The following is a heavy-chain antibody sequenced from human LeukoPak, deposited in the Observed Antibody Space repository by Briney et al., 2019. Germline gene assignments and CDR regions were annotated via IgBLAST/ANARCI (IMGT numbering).Heavy chain of an antibody. Sequence: GGSLRLSCVASGFTFSSYAMNWVRKAPGKGLEWVSVISGSGGSTYYVDSVKGRFTISRDNSKDTLYLQMNSLRAEDTAVYYCAKKDSSSWYKWYGYWGQGTLVTVSS. V-gene: IGHV3-23*01. CDR2: ISGSGGST. D-gene: IGHD6-13*01. CDR1: GFTFSSYA. CDR3: AKKDSSSWYKWYGY. J-gene: IGHJ4*02.